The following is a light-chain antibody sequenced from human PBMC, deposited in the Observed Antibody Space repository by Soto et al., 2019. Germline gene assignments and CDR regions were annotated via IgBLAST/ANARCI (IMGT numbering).Light chain of an antibody. CDR1: QLGDKY. J-gene: IGLJ1*01. V-gene: IGLV3-1*01. Sequence: SYELTQPPSVSVSPGQTASITCSGDQLGDKYASWYQQKPGQSPVVVIYKDGQRPSGIPERFSGSNSGNTATLTIRGTQAMDEADYYCQAWDSSSRTGVFGTGTKVTVL. CDR3: QAWDSSSRTGV. CDR2: KDG.